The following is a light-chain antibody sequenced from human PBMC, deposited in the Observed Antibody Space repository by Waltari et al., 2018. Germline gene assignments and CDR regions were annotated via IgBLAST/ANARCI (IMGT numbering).Light chain of an antibody. Sequence: DIEMTQSRSSLSASVGDRVTITCRASQSGSNSLNWYQQKPGEAPKLLIFGASNLHSGVAAKFSGSGSGTDFTLTISSLQPEDSATYYCQQTSRTPITFGQGTRVEIK. CDR2: GAS. CDR3: QQTSRTPIT. J-gene: IGKJ5*01. V-gene: IGKV1-39*01. CDR1: QSGSNS.